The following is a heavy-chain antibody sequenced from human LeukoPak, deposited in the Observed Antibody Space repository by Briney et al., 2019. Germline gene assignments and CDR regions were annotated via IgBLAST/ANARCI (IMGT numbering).Heavy chain of an antibody. J-gene: IGHJ6*04. CDR1: GGTFSSHA. CDR2: IIPIFGTA. V-gene: IGHV1-69*06. CDR3: ARAEYCSSTSCLINYYYYGMDV. Sequence: SVKVSCKASGGTFSSHAISWVRQAPGQGLEWMGGIIPIFGTANYAQKFQGRVTITADKSTSTAYMELSSLRSEDTAVYYCARAEYCSSTSCLINYYYYGMDVWGKGTTVTVSS. D-gene: IGHD2-2*01.